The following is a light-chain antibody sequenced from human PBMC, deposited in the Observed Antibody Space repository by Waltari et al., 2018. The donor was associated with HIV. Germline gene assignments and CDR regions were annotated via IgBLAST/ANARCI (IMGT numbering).Light chain of an antibody. CDR3: QQYQSYSLFM. CDR2: RAS. CDR1: QSVDNF. Sequence: DVQVTQLPSTLTVSAGDRVSITCRVSQSVDNFLAGYQQRPGEAPNLLIYRASTLESGVPSRFSGSGSGTDFTLTINNLQPNDSATYYCQQYQSYSLFMFGPGTKVEIK. V-gene: IGKV1-5*03. J-gene: IGKJ1*01.